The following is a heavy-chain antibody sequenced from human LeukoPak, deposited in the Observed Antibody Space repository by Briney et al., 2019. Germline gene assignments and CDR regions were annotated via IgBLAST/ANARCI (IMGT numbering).Heavy chain of an antibody. J-gene: IGHJ4*02. D-gene: IGHD3-10*01. CDR1: GFTFSNYG. V-gene: IGHV3-30*02. CDR2: IRYDGNNL. Sequence: QLGGSLRLSCGASGFTFSNYGMLWVRQAPGKGLEWVAFIRYDGNNLLYADSVKGRFTISRDNAKNSLYLQMNRLRAEDTALYYCARKDAFTYGADWGQGTLVTVSS. CDR3: ARKDAFTYGAD.